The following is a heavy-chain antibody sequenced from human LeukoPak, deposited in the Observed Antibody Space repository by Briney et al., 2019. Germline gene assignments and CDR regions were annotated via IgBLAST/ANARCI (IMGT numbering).Heavy chain of an antibody. J-gene: IGHJ4*02. CDR1: GDTDSGYG. Sequence: PGGSLRLSCAASGDTDSGYGMNWVRQAPGKGLEGVSSISGGGGTIHYADSLKGRFTMSRDNAKNSLYLQMSSLRAEDTAVYYCARGYSNPPLEYWGQGTLVTVSS. D-gene: IGHD4-11*01. V-gene: IGHV3-48*01. CDR2: ISGGGGTI. CDR3: ARGYSNPPLEY.